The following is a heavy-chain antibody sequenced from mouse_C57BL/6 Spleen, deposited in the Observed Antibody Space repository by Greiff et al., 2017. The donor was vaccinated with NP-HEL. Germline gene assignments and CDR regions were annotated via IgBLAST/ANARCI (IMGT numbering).Heavy chain of an antibody. Sequence: QVQLQQSGPELVKPGASVKISCKASGYTFTDYYINWVKQRPGQGLEWIGWIFPGSGSTYYNEKFKGKATLTVDKSSSTAYMLLSSLTSEDSAVYFCARSGDYYGSSYPFAYWGQGTLVTVSA. CDR3: ARSGDYYGSSYPFAY. CDR2: IFPGSGST. CDR1: GYTFTDYY. J-gene: IGHJ3*01. V-gene: IGHV1-75*01. D-gene: IGHD1-1*01.